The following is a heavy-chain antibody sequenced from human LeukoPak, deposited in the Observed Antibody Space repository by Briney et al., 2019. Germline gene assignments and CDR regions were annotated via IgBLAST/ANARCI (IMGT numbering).Heavy chain of an antibody. Sequence: PSETLSLTCTVSGGSISSGDYYWSWIRQPPGKGLEWIGYIYYSGSTYYNPSLKSRVTISVDTSKNQFFLKLSSVTAADTAVYYCARDLPAFYGMDVWGQGTTVTVSS. V-gene: IGHV4-30-4*01. CDR3: ARDLPAFYGMDV. D-gene: IGHD2-2*01. J-gene: IGHJ6*02. CDR2: IYYSGST. CDR1: GGSISSGDYY.